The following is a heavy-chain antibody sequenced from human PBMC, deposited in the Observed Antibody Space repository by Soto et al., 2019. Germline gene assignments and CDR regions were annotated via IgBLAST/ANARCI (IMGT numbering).Heavy chain of an antibody. D-gene: IGHD3-22*01. V-gene: IGHV4-59*01. CDR3: ARMIRSYYYGVDV. CDR2: IHYSGST. CDR1: GGSISSYY. Sequence: PSETLSLTCTVSGGSISSYYWSWIRQPPGKGLEWIGHIHYSGSTNYNPSLEILVTISVDTSKNQLSLNLSSVTAADTAVYYCARMIRSYYYGVDVWGQGTTVTVSS. J-gene: IGHJ6*02.